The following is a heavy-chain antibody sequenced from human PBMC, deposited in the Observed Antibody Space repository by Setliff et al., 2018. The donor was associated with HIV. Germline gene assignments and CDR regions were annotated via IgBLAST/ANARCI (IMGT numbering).Heavy chain of an antibody. CDR2: IRYDGSDK. CDR1: GFTFSGYG. CDR3: AKTPSSGWYSLYLDY. Sequence: PGGSLRLSCAASGFTFSGYGMHWVRQAPGKGLEWVAFIRYDGSDKYYADSVMGRFTISRDNSKNTLYLQMNSLRAEDTAVYYCAKTPSSGWYSLYLDYWGQGTLVTVSS. V-gene: IGHV3-30*02. J-gene: IGHJ4*02. D-gene: IGHD6-19*01.